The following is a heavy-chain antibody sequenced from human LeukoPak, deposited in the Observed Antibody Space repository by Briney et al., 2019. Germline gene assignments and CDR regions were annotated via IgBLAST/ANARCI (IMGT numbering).Heavy chain of an antibody. V-gene: IGHV3-23*01. D-gene: IGHD4-11*01. CDR1: GFTFSSYA. Sequence: GGSLRLSCAASGFTFSSYAMTWVRQAPGQGLEWVSAISASGGNTYYADSVKGRFTISRDNSKNTLYLQMNSLRAEDTAVYYCAKSPVTTPDYFDYWGQGTLVTVSS. J-gene: IGHJ4*02. CDR3: AKSPVTTPDYFDY. CDR2: ISASGGNT.